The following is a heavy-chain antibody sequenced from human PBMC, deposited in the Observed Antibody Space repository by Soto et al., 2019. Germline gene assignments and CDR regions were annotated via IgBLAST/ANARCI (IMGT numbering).Heavy chain of an antibody. D-gene: IGHD6-13*01. CDR3: ARVAGSSSWYVGAHYYYYGMDV. Sequence: EVQLVESGGGLVQPGGSLRLSCAASGFSFNTYWMSWVRQAPGKGLEWVANIKQDGSEKYYVDSVKGRFTISRDNAKNSLYLQMNSLRAEDTAVYYCARVAGSSSWYVGAHYYYYGMDVWGQGTTVTVSS. V-gene: IGHV3-7*01. J-gene: IGHJ6*02. CDR2: IKQDGSEK. CDR1: GFSFNTYW.